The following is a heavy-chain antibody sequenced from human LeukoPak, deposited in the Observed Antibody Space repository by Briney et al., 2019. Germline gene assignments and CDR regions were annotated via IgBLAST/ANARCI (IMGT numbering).Heavy chain of an antibody. CDR3: ASSRDDYYYYGMDV. CDR1: GYTFTSYD. J-gene: IGHJ6*02. CDR2: MNPNSGNT. V-gene: IGHV1-8*01. Sequence: ASVKVSCKASGYTFTSYDINWVRQATGQGLEWMGWMNPNSGNTGYAQKFQGRVTMTRNTSISTAYMELSSLRSEDTAVYYCASSRDDYYYYGMDVWGQGPRSPSP.